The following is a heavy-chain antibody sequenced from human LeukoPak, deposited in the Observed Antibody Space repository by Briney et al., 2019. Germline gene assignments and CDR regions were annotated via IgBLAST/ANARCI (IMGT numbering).Heavy chain of an antibody. CDR3: ARDRVYCGSTSCYAYYFDY. Sequence: PGGSLRLPCAASGFSFSSYWMHWVRQAPGKGLVWVSRINSDGSITTYADSVKGRFTISRDNAKNTLYLQMNSLRAEDTAVYYCARDRVYCGSTSCYAYYFDYWGQGTLVTVSS. J-gene: IGHJ4*02. CDR1: GFSFSSYW. CDR2: INSDGSIT. D-gene: IGHD2-2*01. V-gene: IGHV3-74*01.